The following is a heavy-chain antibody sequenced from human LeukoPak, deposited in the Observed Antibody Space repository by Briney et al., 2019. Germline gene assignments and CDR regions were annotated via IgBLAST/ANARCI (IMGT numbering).Heavy chain of an antibody. J-gene: IGHJ4*02. V-gene: IGHV4-4*07. D-gene: IGHD3-22*01. CDR1: GGSISSYY. Sequence: SETLSLTCTVSGGSISSYYWSWIRQPAGKGLEWIGRIYTRGSTNYNPSLKRRVTMSVDTSKHQFSLKLSSVTAADTAVYYCARDQQLYYYDSSGYPINAYYFDYWGQGTLVTVSS. CDR2: IYTRGST. CDR3: ARDQQLYYYDSSGYPINAYYFDY.